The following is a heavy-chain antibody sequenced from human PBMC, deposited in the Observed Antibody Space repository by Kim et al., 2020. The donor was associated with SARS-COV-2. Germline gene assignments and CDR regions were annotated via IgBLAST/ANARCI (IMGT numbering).Heavy chain of an antibody. CDR1: GFTFSSYG. V-gene: IGHV3-30*18. Sequence: GGSLRLSCAASGFTFSSYGMHWVRQAPGKGLEWVAVISYDGSNKYYADSVKGRFTISRDNSKNTLYLQMNSLRAEDTAVYYCAKDGSIAVAVRDYYYYGMDVWGQGTTVTVSS. J-gene: IGHJ6*02. CDR3: AKDGSIAVAVRDYYYYGMDV. D-gene: IGHD6-19*01. CDR2: ISYDGSNK.